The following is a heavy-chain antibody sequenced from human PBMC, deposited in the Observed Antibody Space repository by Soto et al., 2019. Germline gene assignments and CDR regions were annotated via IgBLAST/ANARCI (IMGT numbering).Heavy chain of an antibody. CDR3: ARDKRGVDTATHFDY. Sequence: QVQLVESGGGVVQPGRSLRLSCAASGFTFSSYAMHWVRQAPGKGLEWVAVISYDGSNKYYADSVKGRFTISRDNSKNTLYLQMNSLRAEDTAVYYCARDKRGVDTATHFDYWGQGTLVTVSS. J-gene: IGHJ4*02. D-gene: IGHD5-18*01. V-gene: IGHV3-30-3*01. CDR2: ISYDGSNK. CDR1: GFTFSSYA.